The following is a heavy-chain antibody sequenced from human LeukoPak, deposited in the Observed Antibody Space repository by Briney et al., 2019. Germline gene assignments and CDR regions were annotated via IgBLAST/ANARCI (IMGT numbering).Heavy chain of an antibody. CDR2: ISSSSSYI. CDR3: ARDGDIVVVVAVNYFDY. D-gene: IGHD2-15*01. J-gene: IGHJ4*02. CDR1: GFTFSRYS. Sequence: GGSLRLSCAASGFTFSRYSMSWVRQAPGKGLEWVSSISSSSSYIYYADSVKGRFTISRDNAKNSLYLQMNSLRAEDTAIYYCARDGDIVVVVAVNYFDYWGKGTLVTVSS. V-gene: IGHV3-21*01.